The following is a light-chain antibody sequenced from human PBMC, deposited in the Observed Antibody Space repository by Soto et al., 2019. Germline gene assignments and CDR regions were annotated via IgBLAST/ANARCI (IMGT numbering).Light chain of an antibody. CDR2: EVS. CDR1: SSDVGGYNY. Sequence: QSALTQPPSASGSPGQSVTISCTGTSSDVGGYNYDSWYQQHPGKAPKLMISEVSKRPSGVPDRFSGSKSGNTASLTVSGLLAEGEADYYCSSFAGNNNLVFGGGTKLPVL. CDR3: SSFAGNNNLV. V-gene: IGLV2-8*01. J-gene: IGLJ2*01.